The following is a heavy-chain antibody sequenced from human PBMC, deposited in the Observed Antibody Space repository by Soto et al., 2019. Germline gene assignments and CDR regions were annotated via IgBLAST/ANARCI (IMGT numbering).Heavy chain of an antibody. V-gene: IGHV4-31*03. J-gene: IGHJ4*02. CDR1: GGSITNGDYY. Sequence: QVQLQESGPGLVRPSQTLSLTCTVSGGSITNGDYYWNWIRQHPGKGLEWIGYINYRGTTFYNPSPKRRVFTSVETSKNQSSLNLSSVTAADTAVYFCARDAPGEAPYWGQGTLVTVSS. CDR3: ARDAPGEAPY. CDR2: INYRGTT. D-gene: IGHD2-2*01.